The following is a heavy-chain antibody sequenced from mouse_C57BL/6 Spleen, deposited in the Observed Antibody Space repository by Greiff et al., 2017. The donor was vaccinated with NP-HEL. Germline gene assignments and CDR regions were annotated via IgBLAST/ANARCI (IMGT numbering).Heavy chain of an antibody. D-gene: IGHD4-1*01. Sequence: DVMLVESGGGLVQPGGSLSLSCAASGFTFTDYYMSWVRQPPGKALEWLGFIRNKANGYTTEYSASVKGRFTISRDNSQSILYLQMNALRAEDSATYYCARHQLTGYFDYWGQGTTLTVSS. CDR2: IRNKANGYTT. CDR1: GFTFTDYY. V-gene: IGHV7-3*01. CDR3: ARHQLTGYFDY. J-gene: IGHJ2*01.